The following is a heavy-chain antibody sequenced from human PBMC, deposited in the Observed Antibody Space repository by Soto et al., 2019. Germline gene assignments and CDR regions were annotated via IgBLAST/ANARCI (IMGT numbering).Heavy chain of an antibody. Sequence: SETLSLTCTVSGGSISSYYWSWIRQPPGKGLEWIGYIYYSGSTNYNPSLKSRVTISVDTSKNQFSLKLSSVTAADTAVYYCAGVGSSTYPGHFDYWGQGTLVTVSS. CDR3: AGVGSSTYPGHFDY. V-gene: IGHV4-59*01. D-gene: IGHD6-6*01. CDR2: IYYSGST. J-gene: IGHJ4*02. CDR1: GGSISSYY.